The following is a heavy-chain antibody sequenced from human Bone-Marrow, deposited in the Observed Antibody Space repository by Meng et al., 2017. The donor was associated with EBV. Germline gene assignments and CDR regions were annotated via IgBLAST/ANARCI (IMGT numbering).Heavy chain of an antibody. D-gene: IGHD5-24*01. Sequence: QGLLVQSGAEVEKPGASVKVSCKAPGYTFTNYDINWVRQATGQGLEWVGWMNPNSGNTGYAQKFQGRVTMTRNTSISTAYMELSSLRSEDTAVYYCARGPTCGYNCPYYFDFWGQGTLVTVSS. V-gene: IGHV1-8*01. J-gene: IGHJ4*02. CDR2: MNPNSGNT. CDR1: GYTFTNYD. CDR3: ARGPTCGYNCPYYFDF.